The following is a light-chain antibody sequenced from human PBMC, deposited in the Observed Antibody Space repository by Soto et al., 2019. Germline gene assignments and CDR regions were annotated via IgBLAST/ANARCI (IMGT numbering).Light chain of an antibody. J-gene: IGKJ1*01. CDR2: AAS. CDR1: QSVSSN. CDR3: QQYENLPPWT. Sequence: EIVMTQSPATLSVSPGERATLSCRASQSVSSNLAWYQQKPGQAPRLLIYAASARATDVPGRFSGGGSGTEFTLTISSLQPEYSAVYYCQQYENLPPWTFGQGTKV. V-gene: IGKV3-15*01.